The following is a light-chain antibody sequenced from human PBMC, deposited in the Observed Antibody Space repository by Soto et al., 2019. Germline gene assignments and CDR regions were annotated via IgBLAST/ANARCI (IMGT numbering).Light chain of an antibody. CDR1: RNVSIY. J-gene: IGKJ5*01. CDR2: ATS. V-gene: IGKV1-39*01. Sequence: PLTQSPSSLAASLGDRLTLXXRASRNVSIYLNWYQHKPGKGPAILIHATSNLQIGVPSRFSGSGSGTEFTLTISSLEPEDFGTYYCQQSYKMPSFGQGTRLEI. CDR3: QQSYKMPS.